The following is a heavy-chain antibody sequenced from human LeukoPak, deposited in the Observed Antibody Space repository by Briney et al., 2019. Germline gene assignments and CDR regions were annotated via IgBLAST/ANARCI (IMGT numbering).Heavy chain of an antibody. CDR3: ARASLSSGWYGVLAF. J-gene: IGHJ4*02. V-gene: IGHV5-51*01. Sequence: GESLKISCKASGYTFSDYWIAWVRQMPGKGLEWMGIIYPGDSDTTYSPSFEGQVTISADKSISTAYLQWDSLRASDNAMYYCARASLSSGWYGVLAFWGQETLVTVSS. CDR1: GYTFSDYW. CDR2: IYPGDSDT. D-gene: IGHD6-19*01.